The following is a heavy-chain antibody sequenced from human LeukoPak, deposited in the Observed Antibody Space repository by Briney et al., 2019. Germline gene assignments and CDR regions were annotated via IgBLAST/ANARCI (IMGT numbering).Heavy chain of an antibody. Sequence: PGGSLRLSCAASGFTFSSYAMSWVRQAPGKGLEWVAFIRYDGSNKYYADSVKGRFTISRDNSKNTLYLQMNSLRAEDTAVYYCAKDQGFYSTTVNYFDYWGQGTLVTVSS. CDR1: GFTFSSYA. CDR3: AKDQGFYSTTVNYFDY. V-gene: IGHV3-30*02. D-gene: IGHD6-13*01. J-gene: IGHJ4*02. CDR2: IRYDGSNK.